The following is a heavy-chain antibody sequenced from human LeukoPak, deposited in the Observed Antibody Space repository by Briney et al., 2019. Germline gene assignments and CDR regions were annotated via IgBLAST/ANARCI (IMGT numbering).Heavy chain of an antibody. V-gene: IGHV4-39*01. D-gene: IGHD5-18*01. CDR3: ARHPIGTAMVSYFDY. CDR2: ISHSGSA. CDR1: GGSISSGGYY. J-gene: IGHJ4*02. Sequence: SQTLSLTCTVSGGSISSGGYYWGWIRQPPGQGLEWIGTISHSGSAYYNPSLKSRVTISLDTSKNQFSLRLSSVTAADTAVYYCARHPIGTAMVSYFDYWGQGTLVTVSS.